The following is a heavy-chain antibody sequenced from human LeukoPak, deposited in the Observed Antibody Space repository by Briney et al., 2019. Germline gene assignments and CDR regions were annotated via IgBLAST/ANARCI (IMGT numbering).Heavy chain of an antibody. CDR3: ARDGRSDHHRPYYYYMDV. J-gene: IGHJ6*03. Sequence: GASVKVSCKASGYTFSSYYVHWVRQAPGQGLEWMGIINPSGGSTSYAQKFQGRVTMTRDMSTSTVYMELSSLRSEDTAVYYCARDGRSDHHRPYYYYMDVWGKGTTVTVSS. V-gene: IGHV1-46*01. CDR1: GYTFSSYY. CDR2: INPSGGST.